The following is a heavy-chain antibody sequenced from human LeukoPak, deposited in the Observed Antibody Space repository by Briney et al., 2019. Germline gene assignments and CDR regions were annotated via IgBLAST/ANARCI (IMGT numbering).Heavy chain of an antibody. CDR2: IYYSGST. J-gene: IGHJ4*02. V-gene: IGHV4-39*01. D-gene: IGHD3-3*01. CDR3: ARHLRFLEWERFDY. Sequence: SETLSLTCTVSGGSISSSSYYWGWIRQPPGKGLEWIGSIYYSGSTYYNPSLKSRVTISVDTSKNQFSLKLSSVTAADTAVYYCARHLRFLEWERFDYWGQGTLVTVSP. CDR1: GGSISSSSYY.